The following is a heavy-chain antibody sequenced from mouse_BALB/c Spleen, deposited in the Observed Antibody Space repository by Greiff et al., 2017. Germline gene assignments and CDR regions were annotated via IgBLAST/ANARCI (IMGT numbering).Heavy chain of an antibody. D-gene: IGHD2-3*01. CDR3: TRSGDGYSYWYFDV. J-gene: IGHJ1*01. CDR2: IYPGSGST. CDR1: GYTFTSYW. Sequence: LQQPGSELVRPGASVKLSCKASGYTFTSYWMHWVKQRPGQGLEWIGNIYPGSGSTNYDEKFKSKATLTVDTSSSTAYMQLSSLTSEDSAVYYCTRSGDGYSYWYFDVWGAGTTVTVSS. V-gene: IGHV1S22*01.